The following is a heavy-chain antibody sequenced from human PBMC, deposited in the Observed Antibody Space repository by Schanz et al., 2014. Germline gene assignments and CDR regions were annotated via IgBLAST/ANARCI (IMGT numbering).Heavy chain of an antibody. CDR1: GLTFTSAW. D-gene: IGHD3-10*01. Sequence: EVQLVESGGGLVKPGGSLRLSCATSGLTFTSAWMTWVRQAPGMGLEWVSAISGRDGSTYYADSVRGRFTISRDNSKNTLYLQMNSLRAEDTAVYYCAKGRFGELSAFDIWGQGTMVTVSS. J-gene: IGHJ3*02. CDR3: AKGRFGELSAFDI. V-gene: IGHV3-23*04. CDR2: ISGRDGST.